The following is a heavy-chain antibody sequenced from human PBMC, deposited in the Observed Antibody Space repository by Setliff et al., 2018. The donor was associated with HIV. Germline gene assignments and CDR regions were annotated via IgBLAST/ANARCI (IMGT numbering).Heavy chain of an antibody. Sequence: KPSETLSLTCTVSGGSITTTNYYWGWVRQSPGKGLEWIGVIYYRGSAYYNLSLQSRVTLSVDTSKNSFSIHLTSVTAADTAVYFCARARGPPLPVLDFWGPGTLVTVSS. D-gene: IGHD3-10*01. V-gene: IGHV4-39*07. CDR1: GGSITTTNYY. CDR2: IYYRGSA. J-gene: IGHJ4*02. CDR3: ARARGPPLPVLDF.